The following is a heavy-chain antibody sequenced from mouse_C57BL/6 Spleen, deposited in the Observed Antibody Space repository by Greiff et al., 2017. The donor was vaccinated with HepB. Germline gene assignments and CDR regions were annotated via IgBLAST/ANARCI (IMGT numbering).Heavy chain of an antibody. Sequence: QVQLKESGPGLVAPSQSLSITCTVSGFSLTSYAISWVRQPPGKGLEWLGVIWTGGGTNYNSALKSRLSISNDNSKSQVFLKINSLQTDDTARYYCARPYYYGSSLRGYFDVWGTGTTVTVSS. V-gene: IGHV2-9-1*01. D-gene: IGHD1-1*01. J-gene: IGHJ1*03. CDR1: GFSLTSYA. CDR3: ARPYYYGSSLRGYFDV. CDR2: IWTGGGT.